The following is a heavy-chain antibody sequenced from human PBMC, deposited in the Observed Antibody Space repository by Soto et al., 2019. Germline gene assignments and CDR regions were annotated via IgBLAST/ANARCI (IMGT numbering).Heavy chain of an antibody. V-gene: IGHV4-39*01. J-gene: IGHJ4*02. Sequence: SETLSLTCSFSGGSISSTIHYCCWIRQPPGKGLEWIANIYYSGSTYYNPSLKSRVTISVDTSKNQFSLNLNSVTAADTAVYYCARSVGSYYPNWGQGTLVTVSS. CDR2: IYYSGST. D-gene: IGHD2-15*01. CDR3: ARSVGSYYPN. CDR1: GGSISSTIHY.